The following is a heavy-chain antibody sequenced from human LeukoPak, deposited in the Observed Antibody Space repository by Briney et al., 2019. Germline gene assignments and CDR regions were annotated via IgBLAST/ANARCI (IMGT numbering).Heavy chain of an antibody. D-gene: IGHD3-3*01. CDR1: GNTFTNYW. CDR2: IYPGDSET. CDR3: ARLSTRLLDH. V-gene: IGHV5-51*01. Sequence: GESLKISCKGSGNTFTNYWIGWARQLPGKGLEWMGIIYPGDSETRYSPSFQGQVTMSVDKSSSTAYLQWATLKAPDTAIYFCARLSTRLLDHWGQGTRVTVSS. J-gene: IGHJ4*02.